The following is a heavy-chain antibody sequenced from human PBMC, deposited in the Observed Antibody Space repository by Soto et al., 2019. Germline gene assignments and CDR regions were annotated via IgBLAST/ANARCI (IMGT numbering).Heavy chain of an antibody. V-gene: IGHV3-74*01. CDR2: INSDGSHT. J-gene: IGHJ5*01. CDR3: AKEGGYGDYAGDNCFDS. Sequence: EVQLVESGGGLVQPGGSLRLSCAASGFTFFAYWIHLVRQVPGKGLVWVSRINSDGSHTSYADSVRGRFTISRDNSTNTVYLKMTSLTAEATAVYYCAKEGGYGDYAGDNCFDSWGQGSLVTFSS. CDR1: GFTFFAYW. D-gene: IGHD4-17*01.